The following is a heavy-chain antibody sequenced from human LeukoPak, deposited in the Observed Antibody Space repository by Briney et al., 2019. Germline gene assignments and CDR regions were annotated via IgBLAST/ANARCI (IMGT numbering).Heavy chain of an antibody. D-gene: IGHD3-3*01. Sequence: GGSLRLSCAASGFTFSSYSMNWVRQAPGKGLEWVSSISSSSSYIYYADSVKGRFTISRDNAKNSLYLQMNSLRAEDTAVYYCARELVDFWSGYYALSDYWGQGTLVTVSS. V-gene: IGHV3-21*01. J-gene: IGHJ4*02. CDR3: ARELVDFWSGYYALSDY. CDR1: GFTFSSYS. CDR2: ISSSSSYI.